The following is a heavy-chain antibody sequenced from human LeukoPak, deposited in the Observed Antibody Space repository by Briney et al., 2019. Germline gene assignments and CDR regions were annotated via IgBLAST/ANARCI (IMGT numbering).Heavy chain of an antibody. V-gene: IGHV1-2*02. CDR1: GYTFTGYY. Sequence: ASVTVSCKASGYTFTGYYIHWVRQAPGQGLEWMGWIYPYSGDTNYAQNFQGRVTMTRDTSISTAYMELSSLKSDDTAVYYCARDRNSGSSLDIWGQGTMLTVSS. CDR2: IYPYSGDT. CDR3: ARDRNSGSSLDI. J-gene: IGHJ3*02. D-gene: IGHD6-6*01.